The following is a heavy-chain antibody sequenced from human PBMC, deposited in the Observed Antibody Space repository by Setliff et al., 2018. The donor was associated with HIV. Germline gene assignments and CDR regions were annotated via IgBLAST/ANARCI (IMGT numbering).Heavy chain of an antibody. D-gene: IGHD5-12*01. Sequence: SETLSLTCTVSGDSVSSASYYWSWIRQPPGKGLEWIGYIYYSGTTKYNPSLKSRVTISVDTSKNQFSLKLSSVTAADTAVYYCARVVVERATIFDFWGPGTLVTVSS. CDR1: GDSVSSASYY. CDR3: ARVVVERATIFDF. CDR2: IYYSGTT. J-gene: IGHJ4*02. V-gene: IGHV4-61*01.